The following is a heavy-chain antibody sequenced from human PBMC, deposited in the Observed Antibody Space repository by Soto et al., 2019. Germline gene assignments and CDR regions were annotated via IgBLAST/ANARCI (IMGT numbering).Heavy chain of an antibody. V-gene: IGHV4-59*01. CDR1: GGSISSYY. D-gene: IGHD5-12*01. CDR2: IYYSGST. J-gene: IGHJ3*02. Sequence: SETLSLTCSVSGGSISSYYWSWVRQPPGKGLEWIGYIYYSGSTNYNPSLKSRVTISVDTSKNQFSLKLSSVTAADTAVYYCARRGWLPLNIDAFDIWGQGTMVTVSS. CDR3: ARRGWLPLNIDAFDI.